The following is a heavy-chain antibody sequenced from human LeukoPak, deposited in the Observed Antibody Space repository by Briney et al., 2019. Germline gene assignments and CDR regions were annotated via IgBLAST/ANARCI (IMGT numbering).Heavy chain of an antibody. Sequence: PGRSLRLSCAASGFTFSSYAMHWVRQAPGKGLEWVAVISYDVSNKYYADSVKGRFTISRDNSKNTLYLHMNSLSAEDTAVYYCGRVAVPASNPPYYYYYMDVWGKGTTVTVSS. J-gene: IGHJ6*03. CDR2: ISYDVSNK. V-gene: IGHV3-30*04. CDR1: GFTFSSYA. CDR3: GRVAVPASNPPYYYYYMDV. D-gene: IGHD2-2*01.